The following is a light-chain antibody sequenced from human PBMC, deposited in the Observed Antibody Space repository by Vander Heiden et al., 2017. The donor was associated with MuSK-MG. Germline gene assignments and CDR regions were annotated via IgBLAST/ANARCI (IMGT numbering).Light chain of an antibody. V-gene: IGKV1-39*01. CDR1: QSISSY. CDR2: AAS. J-gene: IGKJ2*01. Sequence: DIQMTQSPSSLSASVRDRVTITCRASQSISSYLNWYQQKPGKAPKLLIYAASRLQSGVPSRFSGSGSGTDFTLTISSLQPEDFATYYCQQSYSTPYTFGQGTKLETK. CDR3: QQSYSTPYT.